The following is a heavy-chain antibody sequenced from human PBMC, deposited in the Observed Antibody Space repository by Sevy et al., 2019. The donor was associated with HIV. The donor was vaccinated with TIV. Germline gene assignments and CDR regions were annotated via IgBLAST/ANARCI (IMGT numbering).Heavy chain of an antibody. Sequence: GGSLRLSCAASRFTFSSYSMNWVRQAPGKGLEWVSYITSSSSTIYYADSVKGRFTISRDNAKNSLYLQMNSLRDEDTAVYYCARGYCSSTSCYWENWFDPWGQGTLVTVSS. V-gene: IGHV3-48*02. CDR2: ITSSSSTI. J-gene: IGHJ5*02. D-gene: IGHD2-2*01. CDR1: RFTFSSYS. CDR3: ARGYCSSTSCYWENWFDP.